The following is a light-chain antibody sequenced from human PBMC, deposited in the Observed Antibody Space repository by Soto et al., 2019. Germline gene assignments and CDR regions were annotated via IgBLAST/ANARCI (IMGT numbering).Light chain of an antibody. CDR1: QSVDSN. J-gene: IGKJ1*01. V-gene: IGKV3-20*01. Sequence: IVLTQSQGTLCLSPVEGPNLXCRASQSVDSNLAWYQQKPGQTPRFLIYGASTRATGIPDRFSGSGSGTGFTLTISRLEPEDFALYYCQQYGRSPTTFGQGTKVDIK. CDR2: GAS. CDR3: QQYGRSPTT.